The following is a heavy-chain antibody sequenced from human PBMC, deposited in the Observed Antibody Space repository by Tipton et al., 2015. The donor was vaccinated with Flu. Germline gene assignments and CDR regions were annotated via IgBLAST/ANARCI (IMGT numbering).Heavy chain of an antibody. V-gene: IGHV1-2*02. CDR2: INPKSGVT. D-gene: IGHD2-8*01. Sequence: QLVQSGAEVKKPGASVKVSCKASGDTFTGYYIHWVRQAPGQGPEWMGWINPKSGVTNYAQNFQGRVTMTRDSSINTAYMELTRLTLDDTAVYYCARGRTSRDARFEGVCWGQGTLVSVSS. CDR3: ARGRTSRDARFEGVC. CDR1: GDTFTGYY. J-gene: IGHJ4*02.